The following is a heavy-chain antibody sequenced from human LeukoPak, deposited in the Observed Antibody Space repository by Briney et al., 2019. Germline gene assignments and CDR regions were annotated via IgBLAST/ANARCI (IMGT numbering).Heavy chain of an antibody. CDR3: ARDTGGRGRLDAFDI. CDR1: GGSISSSNW. D-gene: IGHD3-10*01. Sequence: SETLSLTCAVSGGSISSSNWWIWVRQPQGKGLEWIGEIYHTGSTNYNPSLKSRVNISVDKSKNQFSLKLSSVTAADTAMYYCARDTGGRGRLDAFDIWGQGTMVTVSS. V-gene: IGHV4-4*02. J-gene: IGHJ3*02. CDR2: IYHTGST.